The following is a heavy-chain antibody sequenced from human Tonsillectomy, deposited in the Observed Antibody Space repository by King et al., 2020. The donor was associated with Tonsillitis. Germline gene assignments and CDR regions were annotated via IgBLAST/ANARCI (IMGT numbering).Heavy chain of an antibody. D-gene: IGHD3-22*01. J-gene: IGHJ3*02. CDR2: MNPNSGNT. CDR3: ARAAYSYDSSGFYKPDDAFDI. CDR1: GYTFISYD. Sequence: VQLVESGAEVKKPGASVKVSCKASGYTFISYDINWVRQATGQGLEWMGWMNPNSGNTGYAQKFQGRVTMTRNTSISTAYMELSSLRSEDTAVYYCARAAYSYDSSGFYKPDDAFDIWGQGTMVTVSS. V-gene: IGHV1-8*02.